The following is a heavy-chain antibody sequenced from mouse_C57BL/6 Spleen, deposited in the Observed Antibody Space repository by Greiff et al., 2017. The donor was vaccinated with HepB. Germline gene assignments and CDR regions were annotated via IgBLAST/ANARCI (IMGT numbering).Heavy chain of an antibody. Sequence: QVQLKESGPGLVQPSQSLSITCTVSGFSLTSYGVHWVRQSPGKGLEWLGVIWSGGSTDYNAAFISRLSISKDNSKSQVFFKMNSLQADDTAIYYCARIYGNYEDWYFDVWGTGTTVTVSS. D-gene: IGHD2-1*01. CDR3: ARIYGNYEDWYFDV. CDR1: GFSLTSYG. J-gene: IGHJ1*03. CDR2: IWSGGST. V-gene: IGHV2-2*01.